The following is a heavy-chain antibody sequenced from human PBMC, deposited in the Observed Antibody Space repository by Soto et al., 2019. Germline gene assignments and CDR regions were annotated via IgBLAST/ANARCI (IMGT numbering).Heavy chain of an antibody. J-gene: IGHJ4*02. CDR1: GSTLTELS. V-gene: IGHV1-24*01. CDR3: AAMVGRGSYPKPDYFDY. D-gene: IGHD1-26*01. Sequence: ASVKVSCKVSGSTLTELSMHWVRQAPGKGLEWMGGFDPEDGETIYAQKFQGRVTMTEDTSTDTAYMELSSLRSEDTAVYYCAAMVGRGSYPKPDYFDYWGQGTLVTVSS. CDR2: FDPEDGET.